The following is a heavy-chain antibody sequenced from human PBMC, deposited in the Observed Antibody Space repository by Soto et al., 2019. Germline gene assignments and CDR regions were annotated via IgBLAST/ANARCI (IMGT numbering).Heavy chain of an antibody. D-gene: IGHD6-13*01. CDR3: ATGLGKQKYYYGLDV. V-gene: IGHV4-34*01. Sequence: PSETLSLTCAVYGGSFSGYYWSWIRQPPGKGLEWIGEINHSGSTNYNPSLKSRVTISVDTSKNQFSLKLSSVTAADTAVYYCATGLGKQKYYYGLDVWGQGTTVTVSS. J-gene: IGHJ6*02. CDR2: INHSGST. CDR1: GGSFSGYY.